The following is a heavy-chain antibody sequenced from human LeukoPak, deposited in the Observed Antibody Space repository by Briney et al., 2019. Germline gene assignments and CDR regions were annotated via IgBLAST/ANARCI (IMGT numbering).Heavy chain of an antibody. CDR3: ARHVHVSMIVVILSDYFDY. Sequence: GSLRLSCAASGFTFSSYWMSWVRQAPGKGLEWVANIKQDGSEKYYVDSVKGRFTISRDNAKNSLYLQMNSLRAEDTAVYYCARHVHVSMIVVILSDYFDYWGRGTPVSVSS. D-gene: IGHD3-22*01. V-gene: IGHV3-7*01. J-gene: IGHJ4*02. CDR1: GFTFSSYW. CDR2: IKQDGSEK.